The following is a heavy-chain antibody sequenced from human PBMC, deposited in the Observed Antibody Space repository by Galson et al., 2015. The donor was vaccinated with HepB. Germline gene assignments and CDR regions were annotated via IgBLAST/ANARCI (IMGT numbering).Heavy chain of an antibody. D-gene: IGHD2-15*01. J-gene: IGHJ4*02. CDR2: ISGSGGST. CDR3: AKKGDDSCYSQFDY. V-gene: IGHV3-23*01. CDR1: GFTFSSYA. Sequence: SLRLSCAASGFTFSSYAMSWVRQAPGKGLEWVSAISGSGGSTYYADSVKGRFTISRVNSKNTLYLQMNSLRAEDTAVYYCAKKGDDSCYSQFDYWGQGTLVTVSS.